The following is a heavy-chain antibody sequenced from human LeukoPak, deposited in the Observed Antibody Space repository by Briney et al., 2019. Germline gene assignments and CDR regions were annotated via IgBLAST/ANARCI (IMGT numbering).Heavy chain of an antibody. CDR3: ARDLEGYYYDYNWFDP. J-gene: IGHJ5*02. Sequence: SVKVSCKASGYTFTSNYIHWVRQAPGQGLEWMGGIIPIFGTANYAQKFQGRVTITADESTSTAYMELSSLRSEDTAVYYCARDLEGYYYDYNWFDPWGQGTLVTVSS. V-gene: IGHV1-69*13. CDR2: IIPIFGTA. CDR1: GYTFTSNY. D-gene: IGHD3-22*01.